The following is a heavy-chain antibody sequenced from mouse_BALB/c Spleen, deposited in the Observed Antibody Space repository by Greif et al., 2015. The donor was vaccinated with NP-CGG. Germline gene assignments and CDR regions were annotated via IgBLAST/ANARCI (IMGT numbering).Heavy chain of an antibody. D-gene: IGHD1-1*01. CDR3: ARDYYGSSDYFDY. J-gene: IGHJ2*01. Sequence: EVQGVESGGGLVQPGGSRKLSCAASGFTFSDYGMAWVRQAPGKGPEWVAFISNLAYSIYYADTVTGRFTISRENAKNTLDLEMSSLRSEDTAMYYCARDYYGSSDYFDYWSQGNTLTVSS. CDR1: GFTFSDYG. CDR2: ISNLAYSI. V-gene: IGHV5-15*02.